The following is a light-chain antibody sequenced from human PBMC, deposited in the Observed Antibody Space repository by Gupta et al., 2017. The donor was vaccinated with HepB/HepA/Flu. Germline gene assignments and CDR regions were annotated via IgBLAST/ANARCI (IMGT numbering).Light chain of an antibody. CDR2: DVS. CDR1: SSAVGGYNY. Sequence: QSDLTQPASLSGSPGQPITIPCTGTSSAVGGYNYVSWYQQHPGKAPKLMIYDVSNRPSGVPNRFSGSKSGNTASLTITGLQAEDEADYYCHSYKTSSNLWVFGAGTKLTVL. V-gene: IGLV2-14*03. J-gene: IGLJ3*02. CDR3: HSYKTSSNLWV.